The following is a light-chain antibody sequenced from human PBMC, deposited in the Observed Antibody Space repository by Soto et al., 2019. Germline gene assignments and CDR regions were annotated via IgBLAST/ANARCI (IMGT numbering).Light chain of an antibody. CDR3: QQYGSSPTWT. V-gene: IGKV3-20*01. CDR1: QSVSSSY. Sequence: EIVLTQSPSTLSLSPGERATLSCRASQSVSSSYLAWYQQKPGQAPRLLIYGASSRATGIPDMFSGSGSGTDFTLTISRLEPEDFAVYYCQQYGSSPTWTFGQGTKVEIK. CDR2: GAS. J-gene: IGKJ1*01.